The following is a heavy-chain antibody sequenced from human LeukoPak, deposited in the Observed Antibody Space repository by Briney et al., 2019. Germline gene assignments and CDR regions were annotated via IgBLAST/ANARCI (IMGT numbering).Heavy chain of an antibody. V-gene: IGHV1-8*03. J-gene: IGHJ4*02. D-gene: IGHD3-10*01. CDR1: GYTFTSYD. CDR2: MNPNSGNT. CDR3: AREELGEHGLEH. Sequence: ASVKVSCKASGYTFTSYDINWVRQATGQGLEWMGWMNPNSGNTGYAQKFQGRVTITRNTSISTAYMELSSLRSEDTAVYYCAREELGEHGLEHWGLGTLVTVSS.